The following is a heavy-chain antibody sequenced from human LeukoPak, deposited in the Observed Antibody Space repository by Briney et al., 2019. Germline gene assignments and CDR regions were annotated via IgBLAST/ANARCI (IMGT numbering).Heavy chain of an antibody. D-gene: IGHD3-22*01. CDR2: ISYEGSNK. J-gene: IGHJ4*02. CDR1: GFTLSYYG. V-gene: IGHV3-30*18. CDR3: AKPYYYDRSGSGVNHFDY. Sequence: QPGRSLRLSCAASGFTLSYYGMHWVRQAPGKGLEWVAVISYEGSNKYYADSVKGRFTISRGNTKNTLYLQMNSLRAEDTAVYYCAKPYYYDRSGSGVNHFDYWGQGTLVTVSS.